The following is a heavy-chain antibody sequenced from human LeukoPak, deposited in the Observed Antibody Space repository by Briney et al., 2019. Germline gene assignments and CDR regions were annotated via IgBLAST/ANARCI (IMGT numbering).Heavy chain of an antibody. CDR2: INPNSGGT. D-gene: IGHD3-22*01. CDR1: VYTFTGYY. V-gene: IGHV1-2*02. J-gene: IGHJ4*02. Sequence: ASAKVSCKASVYTFTGYYMHWVRQAPGQGLEWMGWINPNSGGTNYAQKFQGRVTMTRDTSISTAYMELSRLRSDDTAVYYCAREKGYYYDSSGDYAMDYWGQGTLVTVSS. CDR3: AREKGYYYDSSGDYAMDY.